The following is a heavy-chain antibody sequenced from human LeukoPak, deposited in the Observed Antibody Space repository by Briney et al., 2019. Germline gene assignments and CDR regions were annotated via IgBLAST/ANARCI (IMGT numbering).Heavy chain of an antibody. CDR3: ARVWLRDYMDV. V-gene: IGHV3-53*01. CDR1: RFTVSGNY. CDR2: ITADGSVT. J-gene: IGHJ6*03. D-gene: IGHD5-12*01. Sequence: GGSRRLSSSASRFTVSGNYISCVRQAPGKGLEWVSAITADGSVTHYTISGRGPLITSRDAPKNTLYRQLNTLRAEDTAVYFCARVWLRDYMDVWGKGNTVSV.